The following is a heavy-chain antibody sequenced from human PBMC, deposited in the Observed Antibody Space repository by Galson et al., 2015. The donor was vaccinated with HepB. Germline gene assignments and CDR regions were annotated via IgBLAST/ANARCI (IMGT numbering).Heavy chain of an antibody. V-gene: IGHV3-11*01. Sequence: SLRLSCAASGFTFSDYYMSWIRQAPGKGLEWVSYISLSSTTIYYADSVKGRFTTSRDNAKNSLYLQMNGLRVEDTAVYYCARAALDWIDPWGQGTLVTVSS. J-gene: IGHJ5*02. CDR1: GFTFSDYY. D-gene: IGHD6-25*01. CDR3: ARAALDWIDP. CDR2: ISLSSTTI.